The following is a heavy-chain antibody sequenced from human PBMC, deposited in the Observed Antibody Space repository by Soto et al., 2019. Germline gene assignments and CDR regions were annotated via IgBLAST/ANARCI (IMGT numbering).Heavy chain of an antibody. CDR2: VSSTGSYT. Sequence: QMQLVESGGGWVKPGGSLRLSCAASGFNFGANSMSWFRQAPGKGLEWVSFVSSTGSYTKYSDSVGGRFTVSRDNGKNSLHLQLNSLRVEDTAVYYCARLRVGVNWYFDLWGRGTLVTVSS. D-gene: IGHD1-26*01. J-gene: IGHJ2*01. V-gene: IGHV3-11*06. CDR3: ARLRVGVNWYFDL. CDR1: GFNFGANS.